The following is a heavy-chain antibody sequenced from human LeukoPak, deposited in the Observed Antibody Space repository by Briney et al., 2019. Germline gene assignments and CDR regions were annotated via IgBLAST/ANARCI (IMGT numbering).Heavy chain of an antibody. D-gene: IGHD2-2*01. CDR2: TYYRSTWYN. CDR3: ARRLTQYDCFDP. CDR1: GDTVSSNSVT. V-gene: IGHV6-1*01. J-gene: IGHJ5*02. Sequence: SQTLSLTCALSGDTVSSNSVTWNWIRQSPSRGLEWLGRTYYRSTWYNDYAVSVRGRITVNPDTSKNQFSLHLNSVTPEDTAVYYCARRLTQYDCFDPWGQGILVTVSS.